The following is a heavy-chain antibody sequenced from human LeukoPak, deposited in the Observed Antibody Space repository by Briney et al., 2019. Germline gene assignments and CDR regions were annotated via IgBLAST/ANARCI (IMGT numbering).Heavy chain of an antibody. J-gene: IGHJ6*02. Sequence: SETLSLTCIVSGGSISSYYWSWIRQPPGKGLEWIGYIDYSGSTNYNPSLKSRVTISVDTSRNQISLKLSSVTAADTAVYYCAGSIAAAGYYYYGMDVWGQGTPVTVSS. D-gene: IGHD6-13*01. V-gene: IGHV4-59*08. CDR2: IDYSGST. CDR3: AGSIAAAGYYYYGMDV. CDR1: GGSISSYY.